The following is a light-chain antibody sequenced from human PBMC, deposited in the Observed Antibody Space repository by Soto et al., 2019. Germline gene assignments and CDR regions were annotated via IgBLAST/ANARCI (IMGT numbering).Light chain of an antibody. CDR1: SSDVDGYNY. Sequence: QSALTQPASVSGSPGQSITISCTGTSSDVDGYNYVSWYQQHPGKAPKLMIFDVSNRPSGVSNRFSGSKSGNTASLTISGLQAEDEADYYCSSSTSSSTLVVFGGGTKVTVL. J-gene: IGLJ2*01. CDR3: SSSTSSSTLVV. V-gene: IGLV2-14*01. CDR2: DVS.